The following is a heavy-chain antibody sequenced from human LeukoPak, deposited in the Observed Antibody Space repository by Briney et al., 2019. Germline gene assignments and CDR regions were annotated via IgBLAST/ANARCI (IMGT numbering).Heavy chain of an antibody. V-gene: IGHV1-2*06. CDR1: GYTFTGYY. D-gene: IGHD6-19*01. CDR2: INPNSGGT. CDR3: ARVQSSGWWEFDP. Sequence: ASVKVSCKASGYTFTGYYMHWVRQAPGQGLEWMGRINPNSGGTNYAQKFQGRVTITRDTSASTAYMELTSLRSEDTAVYYCARVQSSGWWEFDPWGQGTLVTVSS. J-gene: IGHJ5*02.